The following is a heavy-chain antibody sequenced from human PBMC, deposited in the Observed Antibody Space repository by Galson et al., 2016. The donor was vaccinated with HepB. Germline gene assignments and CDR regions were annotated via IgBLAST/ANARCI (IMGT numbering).Heavy chain of an antibody. J-gene: IGHJ5*02. Sequence: SLRLSCAASGFTFNNYTMNWVRQAPGKRLEWISSICRRSTYIYYVDSVQRRFTVSRDNTKNVVFLQMNDLRAEDTALYYCARASTDESPGLRYYAGLSLASFDPWGQGTLVAVSS. V-gene: IGHV3-21*06. CDR1: GFTFNNYT. CDR3: ARASTDESPGLRYYAGLSLASFDP. CDR2: ICRRSTYI. D-gene: IGHD3-9*01.